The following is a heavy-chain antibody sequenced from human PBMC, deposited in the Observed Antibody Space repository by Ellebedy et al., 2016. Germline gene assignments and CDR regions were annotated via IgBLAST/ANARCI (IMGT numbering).Heavy chain of an antibody. D-gene: IGHD3-10*01. CDR2: IIPIFGTA. V-gene: IGHV1-69*06. Sequence: SVKVSXKASRGTFSSYAISWVRQAPGQGLEWMGGIIPIFGTANYAQKFQGRVTMTEDTSTDTAYMELSSLRSEDTAVYYCTTYFYGSGSYYKRGMDVWGQGTTVTVSS. CDR1: RGTFSSYA. CDR3: TTYFYGSGSYYKRGMDV. J-gene: IGHJ6*02.